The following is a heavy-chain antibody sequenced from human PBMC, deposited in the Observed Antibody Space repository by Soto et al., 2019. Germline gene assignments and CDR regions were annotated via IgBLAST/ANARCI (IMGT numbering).Heavy chain of an antibody. V-gene: IGHV3-30-3*01. CDR1: GFTFSSYA. D-gene: IGHD2-2*01. CDR2: ISHDGINK. J-gene: IGHJ4*02. CDR3: GRCTSTSCHLGSDY. Sequence: GGSLRLSCAASGFTFSSYAMNWVRQAPGKGLEWVALISHDGINKYYADSVRGRFTISRDSSTNTLYLQMNSLGAADTAVYYCGRCTSTSCHLGSDYWGQGTLVTVSS.